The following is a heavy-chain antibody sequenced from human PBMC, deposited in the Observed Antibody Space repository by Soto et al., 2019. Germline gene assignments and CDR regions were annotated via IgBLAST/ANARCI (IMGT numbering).Heavy chain of an antibody. D-gene: IGHD1-26*01. CDR2: IYYSGST. CDR3: ATQEVGGSYVYTFDP. J-gene: IGHJ5*02. V-gene: IGHV4-59*08. Sequence: SETLSLTCTVSGGSISSYYWSWIRQPPGKGLEWIGYIYYSGSTNYNPSLKGRVTISVDTSKNQFSLKLSSVTAADTAVYYCATQEVGGSYVYTFDPWGQGTLVTVSS. CDR1: GGSISSYY.